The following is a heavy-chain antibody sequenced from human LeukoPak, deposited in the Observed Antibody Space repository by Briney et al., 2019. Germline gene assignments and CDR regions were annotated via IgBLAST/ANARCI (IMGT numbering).Heavy chain of an antibody. CDR3: ARGKGIAVEKGDWFDP. V-gene: IGHV4-34*01. Sequence: SETLSLTCAVYGGSFSGYYWSWLRQPPGKGLEWIGEINHSGSTNYNPSLKSRVTISVDTSKNQFSLKLSSVTAADTAVYYCARGKGIAVEKGDWFDPWGQGTLVTVSS. CDR2: INHSGST. CDR1: GGSFSGYY. J-gene: IGHJ5*02. D-gene: IGHD6-19*01.